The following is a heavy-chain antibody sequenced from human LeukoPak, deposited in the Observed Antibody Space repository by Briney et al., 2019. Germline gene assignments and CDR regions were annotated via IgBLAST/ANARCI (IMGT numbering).Heavy chain of an antibody. CDR2: IYYSGST. CDR1: GDSISSSSSY. V-gene: IGHV4-39*07. J-gene: IGHJ6*03. Sequence: SETLSLTCTVSGDSISSSSSYWGWIRQPPGKGLEWIGSIYYSGSTYYNPSLKSRVTISVDTSKNQFSLKLSSVTAADTAVYYCASGRVELYYYYYMDVWGKGTTVTVSS. D-gene: IGHD1-7*01. CDR3: ASGRVELYYYYYMDV.